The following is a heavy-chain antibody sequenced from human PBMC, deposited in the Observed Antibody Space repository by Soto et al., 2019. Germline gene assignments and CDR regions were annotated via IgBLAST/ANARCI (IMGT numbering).Heavy chain of an antibody. D-gene: IGHD1-26*01. CDR1: GGSFSGYY. CDR3: ARSQFSGTYHDLFKI. Sequence: SETLSLTCAVYGGSFSGYYWSWIRQPPGKGLEWIGEINHSGSTNYNPSLKSRVTISVDTSKNQFSLKLSSVTAADTAVYYCARSQFSGTYHDLFKIWGPGTMVTVSS. V-gene: IGHV4-34*01. CDR2: INHSGST. J-gene: IGHJ3*02.